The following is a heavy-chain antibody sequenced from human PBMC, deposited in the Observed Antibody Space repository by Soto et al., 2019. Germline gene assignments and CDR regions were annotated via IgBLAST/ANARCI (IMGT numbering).Heavy chain of an antibody. V-gene: IGHV3-7*03. CDR3: ARDLRWLEYYFDY. J-gene: IGHJ4*02. CDR1: GFTFSSYW. Sequence: EVQLVESGGGLVQPGGSLRLSCAASGFTFSSYWMSWVRQAPGKGLEWVANIKQDGSEKYYVDSVKGRFTISRDNAKNPLDLKMNSLRAEDTDVYYCARDLRWLEYYFDYWGQGTLVTVSS. D-gene: IGHD6-19*01. CDR2: IKQDGSEK.